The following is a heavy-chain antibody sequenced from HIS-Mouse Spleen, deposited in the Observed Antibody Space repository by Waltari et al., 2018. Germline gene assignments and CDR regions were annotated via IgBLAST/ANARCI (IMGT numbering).Heavy chain of an antibody. CDR3: AREIPYSSSWYDWYFDL. J-gene: IGHJ2*01. CDR1: GGSISSSSYY. V-gene: IGHV4-39*07. Sequence: QLQLQESGPGLVKPSETLSRTCTVSGGSISSSSYYWVRYRQPPGKGLEWIGSIYYSGSTYYNPSLKSRVTISVDTSKNQFSLKLSSVTAADTAVYYCAREIPYSSSWYDWYFDLWGRGTLVTVSS. D-gene: IGHD6-13*01. CDR2: IYYSGST.